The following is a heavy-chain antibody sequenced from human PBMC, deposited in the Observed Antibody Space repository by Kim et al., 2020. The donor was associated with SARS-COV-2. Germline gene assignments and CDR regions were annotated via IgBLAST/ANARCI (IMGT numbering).Heavy chain of an antibody. Sequence: SSASSMKGRVTISRDNAKNTLSLEVSSRRAEDTAVYYCARRQFTSGWYYFAYWGQGTLVTVSS. CDR3: ARRQFTSGWYYFAY. J-gene: IGHJ4*02. D-gene: IGHD6-19*01. V-gene: IGHV3-74*01.